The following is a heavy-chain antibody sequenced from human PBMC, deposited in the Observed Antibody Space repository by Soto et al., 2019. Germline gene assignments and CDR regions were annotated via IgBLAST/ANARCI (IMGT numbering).Heavy chain of an antibody. CDR3: ARVGSSWSHFDN. V-gene: IGHV5-51*01. CDR1: GYSFTTYW. CDR2: IYPGDSDT. Sequence: GESLKISCKGSGYSFTTYWIAWVRQMPGKGLEWMGIIYPGDSDTRYSPSFQGQVTISGDKSISTAYPQWSRLKAPDTAMYYCARVGSSWSHFDNWGQGTQVTVSS. J-gene: IGHJ4*02. D-gene: IGHD6-13*01.